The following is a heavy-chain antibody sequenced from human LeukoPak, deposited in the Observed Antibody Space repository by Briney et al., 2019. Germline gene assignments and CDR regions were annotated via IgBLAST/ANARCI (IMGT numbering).Heavy chain of an antibody. V-gene: IGHV3-15*01. CDR1: GFSFTNAW. CDR3: TTGLAGL. J-gene: IGHJ4*02. D-gene: IGHD6-19*01. CDR2: IKSKTNGGTT. Sequence: GGSLRLSCAAPGFSFTNAWMSWVRQAPGKGLEWVGRIKSKTNGGTTDYVAPVKGRFTISRDDSKNTLYLQMNSLKTEDTAVYYCTTGLAGLWGQGILVTVSS.